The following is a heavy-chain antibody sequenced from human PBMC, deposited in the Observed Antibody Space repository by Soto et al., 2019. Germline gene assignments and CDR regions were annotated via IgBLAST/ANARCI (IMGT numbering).Heavy chain of an antibody. V-gene: IGHV4-59*08. J-gene: IGHJ5*02. CDR2: IYYSGST. CDR3: VNCGCSGGSCYPWISWFDP. Sequence: QVQLQESGPGLVKPSETLSLPCTVSGGSISSNYWSWIRQPPGKGLEWIGYIYYSGSTKYNPSLKSRVTISVDTSKNQFSLKLSSVTAADTAVYYCVNCGCSGGSCYPWISWFDPWGQGTLVTVSS. CDR1: GGSISSNY. D-gene: IGHD2-15*01.